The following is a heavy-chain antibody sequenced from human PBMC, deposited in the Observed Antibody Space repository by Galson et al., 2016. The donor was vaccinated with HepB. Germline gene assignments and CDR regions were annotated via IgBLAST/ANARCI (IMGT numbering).Heavy chain of an antibody. V-gene: IGHV4-30-4*01. J-gene: IGHJ4*02. D-gene: IGHD5-12*01. Sequence: TLSLTCTVSGGSISSGDYYWTWIRQPPGKGLEWIGYTYNSGNTFYTPSLRSRVSISVDTSKNQFSLRLTSVTAADTAVYYCARGNGSVDIVATTAFNYWGQGTLVTVSS. CDR1: GGSISSGDYY. CDR2: TYNSGNT. CDR3: ARGNGSVDIVATTAFNY.